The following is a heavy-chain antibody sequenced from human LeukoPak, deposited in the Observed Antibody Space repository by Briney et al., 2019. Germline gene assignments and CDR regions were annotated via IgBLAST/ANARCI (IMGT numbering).Heavy chain of an antibody. Sequence: TSETLSLTCTVSDTSINTYYWSWIRQPAGKGLEWIGHMYATGTTNYNPSLKSRVSMSIDTSKNQISLNLRSVTAADTAVYYCAKVAKYYYGPETYFFFENWGQGTLVTVSS. CDR1: DTSINTYY. CDR2: MYATGTT. D-gene: IGHD3-10*01. CDR3: AKVAKYYYGPETYFFFEN. J-gene: IGHJ4*02. V-gene: IGHV4-4*07.